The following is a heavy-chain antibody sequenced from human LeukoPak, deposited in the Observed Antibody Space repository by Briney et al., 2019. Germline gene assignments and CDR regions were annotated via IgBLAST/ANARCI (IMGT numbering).Heavy chain of an antibody. CDR3: AIYPTHIRYIVATM. CDR1: GFTFSDYY. D-gene: IGHD5-12*01. CDR2: ISSSGSTI. J-gene: IGHJ4*02. V-gene: IGHV3-11*01. Sequence: GGSLRLSCAASGFTFSDYYMSWIRQAPGKGLEWVSYISSSGSTIYYADSVKGRFTISRDNAKNSLYLQMDSLRAEDTAVYYCAIYPTHIRYIVATMWGQGTLVTVSS.